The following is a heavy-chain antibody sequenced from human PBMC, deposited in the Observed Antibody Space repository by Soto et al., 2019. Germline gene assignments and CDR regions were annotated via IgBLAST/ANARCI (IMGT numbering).Heavy chain of an antibody. CDR1: GFTFSSYA. Sequence: EVQLLESGGGLVQPGGSLRLSCAASGFTFSSYAMSWVRQAPGKGLEWVSAISGSGGSTYYADSVKGRFTISRDNPKNTLYLQMNSLRAEDTAVYYCAKDQDYIWGSLDYWGQGTLVTVSS. J-gene: IGHJ4*02. V-gene: IGHV3-23*01. CDR3: AKDQDYIWGSLDY. CDR2: ISGSGGST. D-gene: IGHD3-16*01.